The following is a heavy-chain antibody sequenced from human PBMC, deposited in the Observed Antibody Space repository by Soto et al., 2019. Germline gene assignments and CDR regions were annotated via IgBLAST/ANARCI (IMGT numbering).Heavy chain of an antibody. CDR2: IIPILGIA. V-gene: IGHV1-69*02. Sequence: SVKVSCKASGGTFSSYTISWVRQAPGQGLEWMGRIIPILGIANYAQKFQGRVTITADKSTSTAYMELSSLRSEDTAVYYCASVLRWLGPIDYWGQGTLVTVSS. CDR1: GGTFSSYT. J-gene: IGHJ4*02. D-gene: IGHD5-12*01. CDR3: ASVLRWLGPIDY.